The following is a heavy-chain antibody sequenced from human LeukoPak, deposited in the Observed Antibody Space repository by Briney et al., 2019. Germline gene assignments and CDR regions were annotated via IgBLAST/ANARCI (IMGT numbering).Heavy chain of an antibody. CDR1: GYTFTSYG. J-gene: IGHJ3*02. CDR3: ARVRVGPYSSSWRLPGAFDI. V-gene: IGHV1-18*01. D-gene: IGHD6-13*01. CDR2: ISAYNGNT. Sequence: ASVKVSCKASGYTFTSYGISWVRQAPGQGLEWMGWISAYNGNTNYAQKLQGRVTMTTDTSTSTAYMELRSLRSDDTAVYYCARVRVGPYSSSWRLPGAFDIWGQGTMVTVSS.